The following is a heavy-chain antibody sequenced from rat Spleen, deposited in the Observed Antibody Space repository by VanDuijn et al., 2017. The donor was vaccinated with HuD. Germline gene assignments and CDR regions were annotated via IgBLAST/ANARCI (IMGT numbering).Heavy chain of an antibody. D-gene: IGHD1-4*01. CDR3: AKETGYNSYFDY. J-gene: IGHJ2*01. V-gene: IGHV5-7*01. Sequence: EVQLGESGGGLVQPGRSLKLFCAASGFTFRDYNMAFVRQASKKGLELVASITNASGRTYYPDSVKGRFTISRDTAQNTLYLQMDSLRSEDTATYYCAKETGYNSYFDYWGQGVMVTVSS. CDR2: ITNASGRT. CDR1: GFTFRDYN.